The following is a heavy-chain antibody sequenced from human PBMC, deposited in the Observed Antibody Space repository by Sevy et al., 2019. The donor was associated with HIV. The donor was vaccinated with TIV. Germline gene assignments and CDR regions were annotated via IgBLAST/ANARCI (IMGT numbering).Heavy chain of an antibody. V-gene: IGHV3-23*01. CDR2: ISGSGGST. CDR1: GFTFSSYA. Sequence: GGSLRLSCAASGFTFSSYAMSWVRQAPGKGLEWVSAISGSGGSTYYADSVKGRFTISRDNSKNTVYLQMNSLRAEDTAVYYCAKEETYYYDSSGYYVPRDAFDIWGQGTMVTVSS. J-gene: IGHJ3*02. D-gene: IGHD3-22*01. CDR3: AKEETYYYDSSGYYVPRDAFDI.